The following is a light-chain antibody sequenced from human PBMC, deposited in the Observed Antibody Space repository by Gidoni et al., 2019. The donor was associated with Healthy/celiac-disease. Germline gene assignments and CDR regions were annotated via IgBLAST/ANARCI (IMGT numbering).Light chain of an antibody. CDR3: QQSYSTPELFT. CDR1: QSISSY. V-gene: IGKV1-39*01. J-gene: IGKJ3*01. Sequence: DIQMTQSPSSLSASVGDRVTITCRASQSISSYLNWYQQKPGKAPKLLIYAASSLQSGVPSRFSGSGSGTDFTLTISSLQPEDFATYYCQQSYSTPELFTFXPXTKVDIK. CDR2: AAS.